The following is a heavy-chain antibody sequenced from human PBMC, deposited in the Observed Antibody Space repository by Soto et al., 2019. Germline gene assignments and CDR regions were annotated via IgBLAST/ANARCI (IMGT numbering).Heavy chain of an antibody. CDR3: ATVFDV. V-gene: IGHV3-74*01. CDR1: GFTFRSHR. J-gene: IGHJ4*02. Sequence: EVQLVESGGGLVQPGGSLRVSCAASGFTFRSHRIHWVRQAPGKGLEWVSRIDTDGGGTSYADSVKGRFTISTDNAENTVYLQMNVLRFGDTAVYYCATVFDVWGQGTLVTVSS. D-gene: IGHD4-17*01. CDR2: IDTDGGGT.